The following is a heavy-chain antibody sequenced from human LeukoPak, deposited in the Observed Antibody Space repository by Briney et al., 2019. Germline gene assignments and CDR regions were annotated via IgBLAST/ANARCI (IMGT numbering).Heavy chain of an antibody. Sequence: PSETLSLTCIVSGGSISSSNYYWGWIRQPPGKGLEWIGSISYSGSTYYNPSLKSRVIISVDTSKNQFSLKLSSVTAADTAVYYCARHVHGGWELTYYYYYGMDVWGQGTTVTVSS. CDR3: ARHVHGGWELTYYYYYGMDV. CDR1: GGSISSSNYY. D-gene: IGHD6-19*01. CDR2: ISYSGST. J-gene: IGHJ6*02. V-gene: IGHV4-39*01.